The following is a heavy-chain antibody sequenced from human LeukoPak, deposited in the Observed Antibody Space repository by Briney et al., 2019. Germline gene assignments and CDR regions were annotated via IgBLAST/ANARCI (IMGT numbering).Heavy chain of an antibody. J-gene: IGHJ4*02. CDR2: IKQDGSEK. CDR1: GFTFSSFW. V-gene: IGHV3-7*01. Sequence: GGSLRLSCAASGFTFSSFWLSWVRQGPGKGLEWVANIKQDGSEKYYVDSVKGRFTISRDNAKNSLYLQMNSLRAEDTAVYYCARWGHVAAAGTGLDYLGQGTLVTVSS. D-gene: IGHD6-13*01. CDR3: ARWGHVAAAGTGLDY.